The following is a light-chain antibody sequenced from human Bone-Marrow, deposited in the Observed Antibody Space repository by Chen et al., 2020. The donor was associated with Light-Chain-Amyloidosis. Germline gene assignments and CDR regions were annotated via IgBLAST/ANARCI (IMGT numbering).Light chain of an antibody. J-gene: IGKJ5*01. CDR2: AAS. V-gene: IGKV1-39*01. Sequence: DIQMTQSPSSLSASVGDRVTITCRASQSISSYLNWYQQKPGKAPKLLIYAASSLQSGVPSRFSSSGSGTDFTLTSSSLQPVDFATYYCQQSYSTLGITFGQGTRLEIK. CDR3: QQSYSTLGIT. CDR1: QSISSY.